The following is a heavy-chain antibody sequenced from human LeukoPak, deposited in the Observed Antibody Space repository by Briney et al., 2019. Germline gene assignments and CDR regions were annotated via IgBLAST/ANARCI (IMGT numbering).Heavy chain of an antibody. J-gene: IGHJ4*02. V-gene: IGHV3-23*01. Sequence: GGSLRLSCAASVFTFSSYAMSWVRQAPGKGLEWVSAISGSGGSTYYADSVKGRFTISRDNSKNTLYLQMNSLRAEDTAVYYCAKGLTGDPVYFDYWGQGTLVTVSS. CDR3: AKGLTGDPVYFDY. D-gene: IGHD7-27*01. CDR1: VFTFSSYA. CDR2: ISGSGGST.